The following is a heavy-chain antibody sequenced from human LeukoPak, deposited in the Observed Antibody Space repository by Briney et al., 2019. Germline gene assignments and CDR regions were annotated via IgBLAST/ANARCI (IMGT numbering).Heavy chain of an antibody. D-gene: IGHD1-7*01. CDR3: AKDSDITGTTGDWFDP. CDR1: GFTFSSYA. V-gene: IGHV3-23*01. CDR2: ISGSGGST. J-gene: IGHJ5*02. Sequence: SGGSLRLSCAASGFTFSSYAMSWVRQAPGKGLEWVSAISGSGGSTYYADSVKGRFTISRDNSKNTLYLQMNSLRAEDTAVYYCAKDSDITGTTGDWFDPWGQGALVTVS.